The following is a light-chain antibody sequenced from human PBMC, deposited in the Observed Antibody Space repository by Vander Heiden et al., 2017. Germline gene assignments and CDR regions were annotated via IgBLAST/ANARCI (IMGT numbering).Light chain of an antibody. CDR2: SNN. V-gene: IGLV1-40*01. CDR1: SSHFGAGHV. CDR3: QSSDSSRSHVV. Sequence: QSVLTPPPSVSGAPGQRVTISCPGPSSHFGAGHVVQWYQQLPATAPRLLIYSNNNRPSGVTDRFSGSKSGTTASLAITGLQAEDEADYYCQSSDSSRSHVVFGGGTKLTVL. J-gene: IGLJ2*01.